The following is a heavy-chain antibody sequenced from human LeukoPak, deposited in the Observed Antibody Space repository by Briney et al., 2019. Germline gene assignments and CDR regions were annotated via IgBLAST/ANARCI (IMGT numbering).Heavy chain of an antibody. J-gene: IGHJ6*02. Sequence: GGSLRLSCGTSGFTFRSYAMSWVRQAPGKGLDWVSGISGTGGSTYYADSVKGRFTVSRDNSKNTLYLQMNSLRVEDTAVYYCARDSTDLLWFGELSIGGMDVWGQGTTVTVSS. CDR3: ARDSTDLLWFGELSIGGMDV. V-gene: IGHV3-23*01. D-gene: IGHD3-10*01. CDR1: GFTFRSYA. CDR2: ISGTGGST.